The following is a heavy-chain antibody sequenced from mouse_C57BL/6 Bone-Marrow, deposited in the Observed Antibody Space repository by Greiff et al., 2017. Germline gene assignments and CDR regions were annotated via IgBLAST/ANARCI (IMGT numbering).Heavy chain of an antibody. Sequence: QVHVKQSGAELVRPGASVTLSCKASGYTFTDYEMHWVKQTPVHGLEWIGAIDPETGGTAYNQKFKGKAILTADKSSSTAYMELRSLTSEDSAVYYCTRSMHYFDYWGQGTTLTVSS. J-gene: IGHJ2*01. CDR3: TRSMHYFDY. D-gene: IGHD2-3*01. CDR1: GYTFTDYE. V-gene: IGHV1-15*01. CDR2: IDPETGGT.